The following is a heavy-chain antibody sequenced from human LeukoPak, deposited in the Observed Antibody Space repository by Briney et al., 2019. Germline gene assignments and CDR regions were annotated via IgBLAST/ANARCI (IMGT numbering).Heavy chain of an antibody. V-gene: IGHV5-51*01. CDR3: ARQSRDGSKTRGYYFDY. Sequence: GESLKISCHVSGYXFVDYWIGWVRQMPGKGLESIGIIYPADSDTTYSPSFQGQVTISADKSISTVYLQWSSLKASDTAMYYCARQSRDGSKTRGYYFDYWGQGTLVTVSS. D-gene: IGHD3-10*01. CDR1: GYXFVDYW. J-gene: IGHJ4*02. CDR2: IYPADSDT.